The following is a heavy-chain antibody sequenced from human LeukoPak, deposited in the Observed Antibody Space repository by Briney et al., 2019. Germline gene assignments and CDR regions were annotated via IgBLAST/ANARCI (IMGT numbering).Heavy chain of an antibody. V-gene: IGHV3-23*01. J-gene: IGHJ6*02. D-gene: IGHD5-24*01. CDR1: GFTFSSYA. CDR3: ARADGYNPIYYYYGMDV. CDR2: ISGSGGST. Sequence: PRGSLRLSCAASGFTFSSYAMSWVRQAPGKGLEWVSAISGSGGSTYYADSVKGRFTISRDNSKNTLYLQMNSLRAEDTAVYYCARADGYNPIYYYYGMDVWGQGTTVTVSS.